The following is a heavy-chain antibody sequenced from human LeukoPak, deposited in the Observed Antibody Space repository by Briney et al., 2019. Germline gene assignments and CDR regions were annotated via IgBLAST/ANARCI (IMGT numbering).Heavy chain of an antibody. D-gene: IGHD5-24*01. CDR1: GGSFSGYY. V-gene: IGHV4-34*01. CDR2: INHSGST. Sequence: SETLSLTCAVYGGSFSGYYWSWIRQPPGKGLEWIGEINHSGSTNYNPSLKSRVTISVDTSKNQFSLKLSSVTAADTAVYYCAGVEMATQRGAFDIWGQGTMVTVSS. CDR3: AGVEMATQRGAFDI. J-gene: IGHJ3*02.